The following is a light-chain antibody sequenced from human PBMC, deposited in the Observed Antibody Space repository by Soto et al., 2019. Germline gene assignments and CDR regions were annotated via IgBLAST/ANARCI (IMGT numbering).Light chain of an antibody. V-gene: IGLV1-40*01. J-gene: IGLJ1*01. CDR3: QSYDSSLSLYV. CDR2: GNS. CDR1: SSNIGAGYD. Sequence: QSVLTQPPSVSGAPGQRVTISCTGSSSNIGAGYDVHWYQQLPGTAPKLLIYGNSNRPSGVPDRFSGSKSGTSASLAITGLQAEDEADYYCQSYDSSLSLYVFGTGTKGTVL.